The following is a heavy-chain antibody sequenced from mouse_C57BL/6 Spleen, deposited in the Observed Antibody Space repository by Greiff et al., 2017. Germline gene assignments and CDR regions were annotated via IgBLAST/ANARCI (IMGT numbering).Heavy chain of an antibody. J-gene: IGHJ1*03. CDR3: ARGEGDWYMDV. CDR1: GYTFTSYG. CDR2: IYPRSGNT. V-gene: IGHV1-81*01. Sequence: VQLQQSGAELARPGASVKLSCKASGYTFTSYGISWVKQRTGQGLEWIGEIYPRSGNTYYNEKFKGKATLTADKSSSTAYMELRSLTSEDSGVNYCARGEGDWYMDVWGTWTTVTVSS.